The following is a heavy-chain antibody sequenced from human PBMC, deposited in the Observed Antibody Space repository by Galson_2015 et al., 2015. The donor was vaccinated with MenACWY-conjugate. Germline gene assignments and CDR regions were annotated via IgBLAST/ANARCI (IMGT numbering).Heavy chain of an antibody. CDR2: INVGSGNT. Sequence: SVKVSCKASGSTFSNYAMHWLRQAPGQRLEWMGWINVGSGNTRSSQKFQDRVTITTDTSANTAYLDLSILRSEDTAVYFCARAPLGYGYDYFDSWGQGTLVTVSS. V-gene: IGHV1-3*01. CDR3: ARAPLGYGYDYFDS. J-gene: IGHJ4*02. D-gene: IGHD5-18*01. CDR1: GSTFSNYA.